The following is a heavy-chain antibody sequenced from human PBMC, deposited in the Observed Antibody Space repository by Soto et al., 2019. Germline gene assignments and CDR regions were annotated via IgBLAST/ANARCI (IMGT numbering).Heavy chain of an antibody. CDR2: IYPGDSDT. J-gene: IGHJ5*02. V-gene: IGHV5-51*01. Sequence: PGESLKISCKGSGYSFTSYWIGWVRQMPGKGLEWMGIIYPGDSDTRYSPSFQGQVTISADKSISTAYLQWSSLKASDTAMYYCARWFKRTYSGYSENWFDPWGQGTLVTVSS. D-gene: IGHD5-12*01. CDR3: ARWFKRTYSGYSENWFDP. CDR1: GYSFTSYW.